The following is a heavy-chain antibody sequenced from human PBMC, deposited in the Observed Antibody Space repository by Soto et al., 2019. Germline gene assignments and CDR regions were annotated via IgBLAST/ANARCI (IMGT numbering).Heavy chain of an antibody. Sequence: QVQLQESGPGLVKPSEILSLTCTVSGGSISSDYWSWFRQPPGKGLEWIGYIYYSGSTKYNPSLKSRVTMSVDRSKNQFSLKLSSVTAADTAVYYCARWGPAADYWGQGTLVTVSS. CDR3: ARWGPAADY. CDR1: GGSISSDY. V-gene: IGHV4-59*01. J-gene: IGHJ4*02. CDR2: IYYSGST. D-gene: IGHD2-2*01.